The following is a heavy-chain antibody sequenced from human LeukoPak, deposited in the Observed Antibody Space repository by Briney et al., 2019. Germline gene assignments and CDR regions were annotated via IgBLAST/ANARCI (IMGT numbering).Heavy chain of an antibody. CDR2: ISGSSANT. J-gene: IGHJ4*02. Sequence: GGSLRLSCAPSGFIFSNYAMSWVRQVPGKGLEWVSSISGSSANTYYADSVEGRFTISRDNSKKTLYLQMNSLRGEDTAIYYCAKVGGSGHGGLRLDYWGQGTLVTVSS. D-gene: IGHD3-10*01. CDR3: AKVGGSGHGGLRLDY. V-gene: IGHV3-23*01. CDR1: GFIFSNYA.